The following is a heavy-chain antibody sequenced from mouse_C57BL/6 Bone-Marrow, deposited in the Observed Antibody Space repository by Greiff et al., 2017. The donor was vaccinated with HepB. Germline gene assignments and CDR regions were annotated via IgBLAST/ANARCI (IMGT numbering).Heavy chain of an antibody. CDR2: ISNGGGST. Sequence: EVKLVESGGGLVQPGGSLKLSCAASGFTFSDYYMYWVRQTPEKRLEWVAYISNGGGSTYYPDTVKGRFTISRDNAKNTLYLQMSRLKSEDTAMYYCARHRYGNYALDYWGQGTTLTVSS. V-gene: IGHV5-12*01. J-gene: IGHJ2*01. D-gene: IGHD2-10*02. CDR3: ARHRYGNYALDY. CDR1: GFTFSDYY.